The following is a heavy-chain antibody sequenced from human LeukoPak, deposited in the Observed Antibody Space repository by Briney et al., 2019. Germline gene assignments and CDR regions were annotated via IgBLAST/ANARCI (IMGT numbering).Heavy chain of an antibody. Sequence: SETLSLTCAVYGGSFSGYYWSWIRQPPGKGLEWIGEINHSGSTNYNPSLKRRVTISVDTSKNQFSLKLSSVTAADTAVYYCASLGSYCFDYWGQGTLVTVSS. D-gene: IGHD1-26*01. CDR2: INHSGST. J-gene: IGHJ4*02. CDR1: GGSFSGYY. V-gene: IGHV4-34*01. CDR3: ASLGSYCFDY.